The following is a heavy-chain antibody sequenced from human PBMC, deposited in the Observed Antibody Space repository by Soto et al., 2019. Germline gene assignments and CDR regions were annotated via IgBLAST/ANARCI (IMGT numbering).Heavy chain of an antibody. Sequence: QVQLVQSGSESMQPGASVKVSCKGSGYNFNSHSINWLRQAPGQGLEWMGWINPNTGNPTYEKGFTGRFVFSVDTSVSTVYLQIFSLKADDSAVYYCARDRASGSFDYWGQGTLVTVYS. D-gene: IGHD1-26*01. CDR3: ARDRASGSFDY. V-gene: IGHV7-4-1*01. CDR2: INPNTGNP. CDR1: GYNFNSHS. J-gene: IGHJ4*02.